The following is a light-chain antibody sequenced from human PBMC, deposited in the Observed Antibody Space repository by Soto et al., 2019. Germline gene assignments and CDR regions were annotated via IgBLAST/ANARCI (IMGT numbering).Light chain of an antibody. CDR2: GAS. Sequence: EIVLTQSPGTLSLSPGERATLSCRASQSVSSSYLAWYQQKPGQATRLLIYGASSRATGIPDRFSGSGSGTYFTLTISRLEPEDFAVYYCQQYGSSPPYTFGQGTKLEIK. CDR1: QSVSSSY. V-gene: IGKV3-20*01. J-gene: IGKJ2*01. CDR3: QQYGSSPPYT.